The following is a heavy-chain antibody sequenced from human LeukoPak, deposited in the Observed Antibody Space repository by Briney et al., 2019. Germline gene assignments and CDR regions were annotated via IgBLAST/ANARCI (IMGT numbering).Heavy chain of an antibody. D-gene: IGHD3-22*01. CDR2: IIPILGIA. Sequence: SVKVSCKASGGTFSSYTISWVRQAPGQGLEWMGRIIPILGIANYAQKFQGRVTITADKSTSTAYMELSSLRSEDTAVYYCARDEAPEYYYDSSVYYYFDWGQGTLFTVSS. V-gene: IGHV1-69*04. CDR1: GGTFSSYT. J-gene: IGHJ4*02. CDR3: ARDEAPEYYYDSSVYYYFD.